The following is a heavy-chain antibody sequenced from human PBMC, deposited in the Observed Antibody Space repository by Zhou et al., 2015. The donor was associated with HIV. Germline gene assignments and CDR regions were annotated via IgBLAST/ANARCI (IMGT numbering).Heavy chain of an antibody. CDR1: GFTFSSYA. Sequence: EVQLVESGGGVVRPGGSLRLSCAASGFTFSSYAMSWVRQAPGKGLEWVANIKQDGSEKYYVDSVKGRFTISRDNAKNSLYLQMNSLRAEDTAVYYCARTGIAAAAPFDYWGQGTLVTVSS. J-gene: IGHJ4*02. V-gene: IGHV3-7*01. D-gene: IGHD6-13*01. CDR3: ARTGIAAAAPFDY. CDR2: IKQDGSEK.